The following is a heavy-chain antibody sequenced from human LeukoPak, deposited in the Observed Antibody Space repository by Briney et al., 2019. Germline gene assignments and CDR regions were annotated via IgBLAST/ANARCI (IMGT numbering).Heavy chain of an antibody. Sequence: ASVKVSCKASGYTFITYYMHWVRQAPGQGLEWMGIINSSGGTTSYAQNFQGRVTITRDTSTSTVYMELSSLRSEDTAVYYCAREIGPRQLHLWGSAFDYWGQGTLVTVSS. J-gene: IGHJ4*02. CDR3: AREIGPRQLHLWGSAFDY. CDR2: INSSGGTT. D-gene: IGHD5-18*01. CDR1: GYTFITYY. V-gene: IGHV1-46*01.